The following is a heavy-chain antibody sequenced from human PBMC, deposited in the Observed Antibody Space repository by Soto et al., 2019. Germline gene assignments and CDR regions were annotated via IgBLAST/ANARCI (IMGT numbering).Heavy chain of an antibody. CDR2: ISGSGGST. Sequence: EVQLLESGGGLVQPGGSLRLSCAASGFTFSSYAMSWVRQAPGKGLEWVSAISGSGGSTYYADSVKGRFTISRXNSKXXXXXXXXXXXXXXXXXXXXXXXXXXXAFVFDYWGQGTLVTVSS. V-gene: IGHV3-23*01. CDR3: XXXXXXXAFVFDY. J-gene: IGHJ4*02. CDR1: GFTFSSYA.